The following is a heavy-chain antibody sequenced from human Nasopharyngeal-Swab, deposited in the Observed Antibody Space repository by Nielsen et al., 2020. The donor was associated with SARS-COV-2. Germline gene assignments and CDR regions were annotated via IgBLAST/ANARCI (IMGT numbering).Heavy chain of an antibody. CDR2: IVVGSGNT. Sequence: SVKVSCKASGFTFTSSAVQWVRQARGQRLEWIGWIVVGSGNTNYAQKFQERVTITRDMSTSTAYMELSSLRSEDTAVYYCSADWFRLRFLEWLPGGYGMDVWGQGTTVTVSS. D-gene: IGHD3-3*01. CDR1: GFTFTSSA. V-gene: IGHV1-58*01. CDR3: SADWFRLRFLEWLPGGYGMDV. J-gene: IGHJ6*02.